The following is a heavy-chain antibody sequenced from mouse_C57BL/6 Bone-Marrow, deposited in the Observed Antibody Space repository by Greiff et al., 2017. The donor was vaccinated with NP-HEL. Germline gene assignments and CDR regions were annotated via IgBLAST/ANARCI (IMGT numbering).Heavy chain of an antibody. D-gene: IGHD2-2*01. Sequence: EVQLVESGGDLVKPGGSLKLSCAASGFTFSSYGMSWVRQTPDKRLEWVATISSGGSYTYYPDSVKGRFTISRDNAKNTLYLQMSSLKSEDTAMYYCARRGMVTSFAYWGQGTLVTVSA. CDR1: GFTFSSYG. CDR2: ISSGGSYT. V-gene: IGHV5-6*01. CDR3: ARRGMVTSFAY. J-gene: IGHJ3*01.